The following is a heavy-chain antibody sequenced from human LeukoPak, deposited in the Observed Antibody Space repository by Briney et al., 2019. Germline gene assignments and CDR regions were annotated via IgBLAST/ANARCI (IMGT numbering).Heavy chain of an antibody. Sequence: NPSETLSLTCAVYGGSFSGYYWSWIRQPPGKGLEWIGEINHSGSTNYNPSLKSRVTISVDTSKNQFSLKLSSVTAADTAVYYCARGTVSWFDPRGQGTLVAVSS. J-gene: IGHJ5*02. CDR3: ARGTVSWFDP. V-gene: IGHV4-34*01. D-gene: IGHD4-17*01. CDR1: GGSFSGYY. CDR2: INHSGST.